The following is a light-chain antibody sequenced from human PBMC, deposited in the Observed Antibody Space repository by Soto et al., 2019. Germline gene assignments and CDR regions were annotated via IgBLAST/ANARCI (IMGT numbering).Light chain of an antibody. CDR3: QQYNNWPYS. CDR1: QSVSSN. V-gene: IGKV3-15*01. Sequence: EIVMTQSPATLSVSPGERATLSCSASQSVSSNLAWYQQKPGQAPRLLIYGASTRATGIPARFSGSRSGTEFTLTISSLQSEDFDVYYCQQYNNWPYSFGQGTKLEIK. CDR2: GAS. J-gene: IGKJ2*03.